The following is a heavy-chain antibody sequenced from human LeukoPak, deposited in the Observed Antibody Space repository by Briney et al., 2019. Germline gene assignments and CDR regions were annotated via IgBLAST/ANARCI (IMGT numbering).Heavy chain of an antibody. CDR2: IIPIFGTA. CDR1: GYTFTSYA. D-gene: IGHD4-23*01. CDR3: ARSLIDYGGSYDAFDI. J-gene: IGHJ3*02. V-gene: IGHV1-69*13. Sequence: SVKVSCKASGYTFTSYAMHWVRQAPGQGLEWMGGIIPIFGTAHYSRKFQGRVTITADQSTSTAYIELSSLRSEDTAVYYCARSLIDYGGSYDAFDIWGQGTMVTISS.